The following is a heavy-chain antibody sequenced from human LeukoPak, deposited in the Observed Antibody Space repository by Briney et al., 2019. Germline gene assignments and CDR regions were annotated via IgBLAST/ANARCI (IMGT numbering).Heavy chain of an antibody. D-gene: IGHD1-26*01. J-gene: IGHJ4*02. Sequence: PSETLSLTCTVSGDSIDSSTCFWGWIRQSPGKGLEWIATIYHSGDTFYTPSLQSRVTMSVDIIKNQFSLKVNSVTAADTAVYYCARRGVGASPFDFWGQGTLVTVS. CDR1: GDSIDSSTCF. V-gene: IGHV4-39*01. CDR3: ARRGVGASPFDF. CDR2: IYHSGDT.